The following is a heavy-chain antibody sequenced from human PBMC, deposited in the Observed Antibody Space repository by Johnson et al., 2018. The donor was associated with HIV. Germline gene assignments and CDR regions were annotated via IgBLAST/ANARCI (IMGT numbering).Heavy chain of an antibody. Sequence: QLVESGGGVVQPGRSLRLSCAASGFTFSSYAMSWVRQAPGKGLEWVSAISGSGGSTYYADSVKGRFTISRDNSKNTLYLQMNSLRAEDTALYYCARGEGYEYDAFDIWGQGTMVTVSS. CDR2: ISGSGGST. J-gene: IGHJ3*02. CDR1: GFTFSSYA. V-gene: IGHV3-23*04. D-gene: IGHD5-12*01. CDR3: ARGEGYEYDAFDI.